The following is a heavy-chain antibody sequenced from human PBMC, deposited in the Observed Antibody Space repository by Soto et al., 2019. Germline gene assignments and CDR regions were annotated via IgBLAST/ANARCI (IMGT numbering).Heavy chain of an antibody. J-gene: IGHJ5*02. CDR2: IYYSATT. D-gene: IGHD2-8*02. V-gene: IGHV4-59*08. Sequence: SETLSLTCTVSGGSISSYYWSWIRQPPGKGLEWIGYIYYSATTNYNPSLKSRVTISVDTSKNQFSLKLSSVTAADTAVYYCARPRHSSWWGWFDPWGQGTLVTVSS. CDR3: ARPRHSSWWGWFDP. CDR1: GGSISSYY.